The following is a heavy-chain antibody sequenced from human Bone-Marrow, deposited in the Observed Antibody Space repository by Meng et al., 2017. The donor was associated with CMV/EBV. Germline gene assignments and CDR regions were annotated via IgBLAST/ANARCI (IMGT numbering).Heavy chain of an antibody. CDR3: ARDLITMTPNWFDP. V-gene: IGHV1-18*01. J-gene: IGHJ5*02. D-gene: IGHD3-22*01. CDR1: GGTFSSYA. Sequence: ASVKVSCKASGGTFSSYAISWVRQAPGQGLEWMGWISGYNGKTNYAQKFQDRVTMTTEKSTSTAYMELRSLRSDDTAVYYCARDLITMTPNWFDPWGQGTLVTVSS. CDR2: ISGYNGKT.